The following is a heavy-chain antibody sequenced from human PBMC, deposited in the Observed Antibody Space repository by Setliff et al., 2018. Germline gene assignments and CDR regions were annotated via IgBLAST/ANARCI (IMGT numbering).Heavy chain of an antibody. CDR1: GYTFNDYI. J-gene: IGHJ3*01. Sequence: ASVKVSCKASGYTFNDYIINWVRQAPRQGLEWVGWISPHTGKTYYAQKLQGRVTMTTDTSTTTAYMELKSLISDDTAVYFCARDTRIRESGTYPSDAFDLWGQGTMVTVSS. CDR3: ARDTRIRESGTYPSDAFDL. V-gene: IGHV1-18*01. CDR2: ISPHTGKT. D-gene: IGHD1-26*01.